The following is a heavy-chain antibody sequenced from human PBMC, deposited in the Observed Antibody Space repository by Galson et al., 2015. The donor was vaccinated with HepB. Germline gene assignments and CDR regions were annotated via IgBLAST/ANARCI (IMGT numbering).Heavy chain of an antibody. D-gene: IGHD1-7*01. J-gene: IGHJ5*02. V-gene: IGHV4-59*08. CDR3: ARRTPGITRTWGWFDP. CDR2: IYYSGST. Sequence: SETLSLTCTVSGGSISSYYWSWIRQPPGKGLEWIGYIYYSGSTNYNPSLKSRVTISVDTSKNQYSLKLSSVTAADTAVYYCARRTPGITRTWGWFDPWGQGTLVTVSS. CDR1: GGSISSYY.